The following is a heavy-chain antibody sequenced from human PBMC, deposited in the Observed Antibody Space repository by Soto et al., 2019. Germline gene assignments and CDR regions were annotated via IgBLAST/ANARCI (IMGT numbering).Heavy chain of an antibody. J-gene: IGHJ4*02. CDR1: GFTFSSYW. Sequence: EVQLVESGGGLVQPGGSLRPSCAASGFTFSSYWMDWVRQAPGKGLEWVANINQDGSEKHYIDSVKGRFTISRDNAKNSLYLQMSRLTAEDSALYYCSISLDYWGQGTLVTVSS. V-gene: IGHV3-7*01. CDR3: SISLDY. CDR2: INQDGSEK.